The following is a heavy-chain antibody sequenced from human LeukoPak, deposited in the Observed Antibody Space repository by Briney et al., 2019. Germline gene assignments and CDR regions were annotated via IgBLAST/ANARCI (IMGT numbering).Heavy chain of an antibody. Sequence: SVKVSCKASGGTFSNYAISWVRQAPGQGLEWMGGIIPIFGTANYAQKFRGRVTITADKSTRTAYMELSSLRSEDTAVYYCARVVQGDLWVFDYWGQGTLVTVSS. J-gene: IGHJ4*02. CDR1: GGTFSNYA. D-gene: IGHD3-16*01. V-gene: IGHV1-69*06. CDR3: ARVVQGDLWVFDY. CDR2: IIPIFGTA.